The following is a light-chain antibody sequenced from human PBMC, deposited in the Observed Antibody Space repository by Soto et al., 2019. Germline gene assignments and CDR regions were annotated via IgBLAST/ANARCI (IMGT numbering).Light chain of an antibody. CDR3: QQLNTYPLT. CDR2: AAT. CDR1: QGISSY. V-gene: IGKV1-9*01. J-gene: IGKJ4*01. Sequence: DIQLTQSPSFLSASVGTRVTITCRASQGISSYLVWYQQKPGKAPKLLIYAATTLQSGVPSRFSGSGSGTEFTLTISSLQPEDFATYYCQQLNTYPLTFGGGTKVDIK.